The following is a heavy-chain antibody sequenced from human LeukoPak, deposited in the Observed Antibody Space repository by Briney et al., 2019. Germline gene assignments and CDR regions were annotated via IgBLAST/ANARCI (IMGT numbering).Heavy chain of an antibody. CDR3: ARASRGDVGGVDS. CDR1: GGSISNYY. CDR2: IYYSRNT. V-gene: IGHV4-59*01. D-gene: IGHD3-10*01. Sequence: SETLSLTCTVSGGSISNYYWNWIRQPPGKGLEWIGYIYYSRNTNYNPSLKSRVTISIDTSKNQFSLKLGSVTAADTAVYYCARASRGDVGGVDSWGQGTLVTVSS. J-gene: IGHJ5*02.